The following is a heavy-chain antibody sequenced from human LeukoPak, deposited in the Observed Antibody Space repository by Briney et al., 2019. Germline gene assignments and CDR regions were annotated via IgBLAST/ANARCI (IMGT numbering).Heavy chain of an antibody. Sequence: PSETLSLTCAVSGGSISSSHWWNWVRPPPGKGLEWIGEIYHSGSTNYNPSLKSRVTMSVDKSKNQFSLKLSSVTAADTAVYYCARVALYDSSGYNYFDYWGQGTLVTVSS. CDR2: IYHSGST. CDR1: GGSISSSHW. CDR3: ARVALYDSSGYNYFDY. J-gene: IGHJ4*02. D-gene: IGHD3-22*01. V-gene: IGHV4-4*02.